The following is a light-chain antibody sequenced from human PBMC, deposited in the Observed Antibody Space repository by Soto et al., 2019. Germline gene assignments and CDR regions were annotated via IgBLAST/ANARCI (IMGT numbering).Light chain of an antibody. J-gene: IGKJ5*01. V-gene: IGKV3-20*01. CDR2: GAS. CDR3: QQYNNWPPIT. CDR1: QSVRNNY. Sequence: IELTQSPCSLSLSPGERATLTCRASQSVRNNYLAWYQQRPGQAPRLLIDGASSRATGIPDRFSGSGSGTDFTLTISRLEPEDFAVYYCQQYNNWPPITFGQGTRLEI.